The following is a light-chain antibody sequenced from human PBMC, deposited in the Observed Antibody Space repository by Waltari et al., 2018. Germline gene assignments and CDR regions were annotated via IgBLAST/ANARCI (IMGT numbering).Light chain of an antibody. J-gene: IGLJ2*01. CDR1: NIGYKN. CDR2: RDS. CDR3: QVWDSSTVV. V-gene: IGLV3-9*01. Sequence: SYELTQPLSVSVALGQTARITCGGNNIGYKNVHWYQQRPGQAPVLVIYRDSKRPSWIPERLSASNSGNTATLTISRAQDGDEADYYCQVWDSSTVVFGGGTKLTVL.